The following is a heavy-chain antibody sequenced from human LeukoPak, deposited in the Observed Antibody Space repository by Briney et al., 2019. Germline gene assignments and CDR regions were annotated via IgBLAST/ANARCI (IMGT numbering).Heavy chain of an antibody. D-gene: IGHD3-22*01. Sequence: GRSLRLSCAASGFTVSSNYMSWVRQAPGKGLEWVSVIYTGGSTDYADSVKGRFTISRDNSKNTLYLQMNSLRADDTAVYYCATAVKGRAFDIWGQGTMVTVSS. J-gene: IGHJ3*02. CDR3: ATAVKGRAFDI. V-gene: IGHV3-53*01. CDR1: GFTVSSNY. CDR2: IYTGGST.